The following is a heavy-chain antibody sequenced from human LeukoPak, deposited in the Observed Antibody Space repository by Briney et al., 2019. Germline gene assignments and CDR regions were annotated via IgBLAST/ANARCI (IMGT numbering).Heavy chain of an antibody. CDR3: AKDFWSDY. V-gene: IGHV3-30*18. CDR1: GFTFSSYG. CDR2: ISYDGSNK. J-gene: IGHJ4*02. D-gene: IGHD3-3*01. Sequence: PGGSLRLSCAASGFTFSSYGMHWVRQAPGKGLEWVAVISYDGSNKYYADSVKGRFTISRDNSKNTLYLQMNSLRAEDTAVYYCAKDFWSDYWGQGTLVTVSS.